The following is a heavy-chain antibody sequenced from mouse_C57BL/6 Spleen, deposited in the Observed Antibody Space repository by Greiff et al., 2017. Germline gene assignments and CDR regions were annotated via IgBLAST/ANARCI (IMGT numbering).Heavy chain of an antibody. CDR1: GYTFTSYG. CDR2: IYPRSGNT. Sequence: QVHVKQSGAELARPGASVKLSCKASGYTFTSYGISWVKQRTGQGLEWIGEIYPRSGNTYYNEKFKGKATLTADKSSSTAYMELRSLTSDDSAVYFCARRTYDGYYLDYWGQGTTLTVSS. V-gene: IGHV1-81*01. J-gene: IGHJ2*01. CDR3: ARRTYDGYYLDY. D-gene: IGHD2-3*01.